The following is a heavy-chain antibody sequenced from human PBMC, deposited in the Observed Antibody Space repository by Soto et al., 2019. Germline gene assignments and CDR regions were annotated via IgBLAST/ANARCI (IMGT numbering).Heavy chain of an antibody. D-gene: IGHD3-3*01. CDR3: ATRIGVFGLLIPPFDP. J-gene: IGHJ5*02. CDR1: GGSVNASS. CDR2: INYTGGT. Sequence: ETLSLTCAAYGGSVNASSWHWIRQPPGKGLEWIGEINYTGGTHYNSSLKSRVTMSVDTSKNQFSLRLSSVTAADTAIYYGATRIGVFGLLIPPFDPWGQGTQVTVSS. V-gene: IGHV4-34*01.